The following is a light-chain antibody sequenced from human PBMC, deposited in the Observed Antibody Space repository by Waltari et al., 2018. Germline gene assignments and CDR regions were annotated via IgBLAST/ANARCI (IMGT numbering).Light chain of an antibody. V-gene: IGKV4-1*01. Sequence: DIVMTQSPRSLSLSLGARATINCKSSQSVLNRCNNKNYLPWYQQQTGQPPKLLIYWESTRQSGVPDRFSGSGSGTDFTLTISSLQAEDVAVYYCQQYFGTSTFIFGPGTKVDIK. CDR1: QSVLNRCNNKNY. CDR3: QQYFGTSTFI. CDR2: WES. J-gene: IGKJ3*01.